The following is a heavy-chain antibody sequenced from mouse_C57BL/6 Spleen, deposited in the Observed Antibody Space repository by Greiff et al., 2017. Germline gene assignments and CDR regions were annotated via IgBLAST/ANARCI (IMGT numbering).Heavy chain of an antibody. J-gene: IGHJ3*01. CDR3: ARNDDYDGGAWFAY. D-gene: IGHD2-4*01. CDR1: GYTFTSYW. CDR2: IHPNSGST. Sequence: VQLQQPGAELVKPGASVKLSCKASGYTFTSYWMHWVKQRPGQGLEWIGMIHPNSGSTNYNEKFKSKATLTVDKSSSTAYMQLSSLTSEDSAVYYCARNDDYDGGAWFAYWGQGTLVTVSA. V-gene: IGHV1-64*01.